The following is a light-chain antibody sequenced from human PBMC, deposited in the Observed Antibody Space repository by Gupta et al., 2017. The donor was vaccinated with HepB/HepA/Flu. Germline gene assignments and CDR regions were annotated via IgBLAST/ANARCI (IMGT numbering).Light chain of an antibody. CDR1: ALPKQY. J-gene: IGLJ1*01. CDR3: QSADSSGTYPYV. V-gene: IGLV3-25*03. Sequence: SYELTQPPSVSVSPGPTARITCSGDALPKQYAYWYQQKPGQAPVLVIYKDSGRPSGIPERFSGSSSGTTVTLTISGVQAEDEADYYCQSADSSGTYPYVFGTGTKVTVL. CDR2: KDS.